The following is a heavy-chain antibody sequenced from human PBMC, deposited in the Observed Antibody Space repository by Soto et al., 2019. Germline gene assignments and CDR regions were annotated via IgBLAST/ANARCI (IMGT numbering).Heavy chain of an antibody. CDR1: GFTFSSYE. Sequence: LRLSCAASGFTFSSYEMNWVRQAPGKGLEWVSYISSSGSTIYYADSVKGRFTISRDNAKNSLYLQMNSLRAEDTAVYYRAREGWHYYGSGSYYCRDAFDIWGQGTMVTVSS. CDR3: AREGWHYYGSGSYYCRDAFDI. V-gene: IGHV3-48*03. CDR2: ISSSGSTI. D-gene: IGHD3-10*01. J-gene: IGHJ3*02.